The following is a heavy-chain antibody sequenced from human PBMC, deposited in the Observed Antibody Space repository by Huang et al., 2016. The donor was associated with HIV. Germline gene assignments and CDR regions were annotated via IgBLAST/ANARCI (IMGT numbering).Heavy chain of an antibody. CDR2: INHSGST. D-gene: IGHD3-16*01. CDR1: GGSFSRYY. Sequence: QVQLQQWGAGLLKPSETLSLTCAVYGGSFSRYYWNWIRQTPGKGLEWIGQINHSGSTNYNPSLKSRVTMAVDTSKTQFSLKLRSVTAADTAVYYCAREVMITFGGPFDSWGQGSLVTVSS. V-gene: IGHV4-34*01. J-gene: IGHJ5*01. CDR3: AREVMITFGGPFDS.